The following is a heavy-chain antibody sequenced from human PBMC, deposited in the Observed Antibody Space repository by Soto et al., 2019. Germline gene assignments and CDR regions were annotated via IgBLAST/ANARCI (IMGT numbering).Heavy chain of an antibody. Sequence: SVKVSCKASGFTFTSSAVQWVRQARGQRLEWIGWIVVGSGNTNYAQKFQERVTITRDMSTSTAYMELSSLRSEDTAVYYCAAVALKRFSPVDFDYWGQGTLVTVSS. D-gene: IGHD3-16*01. V-gene: IGHV1-58*01. J-gene: IGHJ4*02. CDR3: AAVALKRFSPVDFDY. CDR1: GFTFTSSA. CDR2: IVVGSGNT.